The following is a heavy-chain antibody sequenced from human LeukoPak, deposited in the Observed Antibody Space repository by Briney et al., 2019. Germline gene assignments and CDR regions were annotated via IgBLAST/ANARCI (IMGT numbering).Heavy chain of an antibody. CDR1: GFTFSSYS. CDR2: ISSSSSTI. Sequence: GGSLRLSCAASGFTFSSYSMNWVRQAPGKGLEWVSYISSSSSTIYYADSVKGRFTISRDNAKNSLYLQMNSLRAEDTAVYYCARDWAGGIQGGDFDYWGQGTLVTVSS. CDR3: ARDWAGGIQGGDFDY. D-gene: IGHD3-16*01. V-gene: IGHV3-48*04. J-gene: IGHJ4*02.